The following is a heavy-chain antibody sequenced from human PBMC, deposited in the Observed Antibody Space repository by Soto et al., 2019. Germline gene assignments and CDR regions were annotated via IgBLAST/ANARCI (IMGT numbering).Heavy chain of an antibody. CDR3: AKPLRGTAMALFDY. J-gene: IGHJ4*02. D-gene: IGHD5-18*01. V-gene: IGHV3-15*01. CDR2: IKSKKDGETT. Sequence: EVQLVESGGGLVKPGGSLRLSCVASGFTFSYAWMAWVRQAPGRGLEWVGRIKSKKDGETTDYAAPVKGRLTISRDDSKNTLYLQMNSLRAEDTAVYYCAKPLRGTAMALFDYWGQGTLVTVSS. CDR1: GFTFSYAW.